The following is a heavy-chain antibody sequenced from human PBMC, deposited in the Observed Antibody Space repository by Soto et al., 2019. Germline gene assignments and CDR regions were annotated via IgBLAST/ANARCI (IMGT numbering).Heavy chain of an antibody. CDR2: IFHDGTA. Sequence: SETLSLTCAVSGVSISSGNWWTWVRQTPQRGLEYIGEIFHDGTANYYPSFERRVAISVDTSKNQFSLKLTSVTAADPVIYFCARLVYDTRLNYMYFDFWGQGALVTVSS. V-gene: IGHV4-4*02. CDR1: GVSISSGNW. J-gene: IGHJ4*02. D-gene: IGHD2-8*01. CDR3: ARLVYDTRLNYMYFDF.